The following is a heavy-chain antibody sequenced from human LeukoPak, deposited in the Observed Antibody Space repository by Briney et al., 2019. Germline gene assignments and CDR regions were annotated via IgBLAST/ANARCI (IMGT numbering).Heavy chain of an antibody. J-gene: IGHJ6*03. CDR1: GFTFSSYA. Sequence: GGSLRLSCAASGFTFSSYAMSWVRQAPGKGLEWVSAISGSGGSTYYADSVKGRFTISRDNSKNTLYLQMNSLRAEDTAVYYCAKDSINCWHSYMDVWGKGTTVTVSS. CDR3: AKDSINCWHSYMDV. CDR2: ISGSGGST. D-gene: IGHD1-14*01. V-gene: IGHV3-23*01.